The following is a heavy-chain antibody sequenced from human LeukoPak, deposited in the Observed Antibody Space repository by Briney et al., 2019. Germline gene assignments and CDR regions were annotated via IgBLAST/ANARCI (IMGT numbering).Heavy chain of an antibody. CDR1: GFTFNKYA. CDR3: AKDYYSGSYYGYFQH. CDR2: ISASGGST. D-gene: IGHD1-26*01. J-gene: IGHJ1*01. Sequence: GGSLRLSCAASGFTFNKYAMTWVRQAPGEGLERVSTISASGGSTYFAASVKGRFTISRDSSKNTLYLQMNSLRAEDTAVYYCAKDYYSGSYYGYFQHWGQGTLVTVSS. V-gene: IGHV3-23*01.